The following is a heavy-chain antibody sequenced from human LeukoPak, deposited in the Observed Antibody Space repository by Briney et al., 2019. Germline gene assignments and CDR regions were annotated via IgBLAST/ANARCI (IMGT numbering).Heavy chain of an antibody. CDR3: ARLLGYCSSTSCYKVNWFDP. Sequence: SETLSLTCTVSGGSISSYYWSWIRQPPGKGLEWIGYIYYSGSTNYNPSLKSRVTISVDTSKNQFSLKLSSVTAADTAVYYCARLLGYCSSTSCYKVNWFDPWGQGTLVTVSS. D-gene: IGHD2-2*02. J-gene: IGHJ5*02. CDR2: IYYSGST. V-gene: IGHV4-59*01. CDR1: GGSISSYY.